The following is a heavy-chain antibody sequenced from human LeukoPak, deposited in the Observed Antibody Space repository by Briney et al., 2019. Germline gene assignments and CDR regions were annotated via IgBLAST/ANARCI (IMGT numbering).Heavy chain of an antibody. CDR2: LSGSGGRT. Sequence: GGSLGVSCAAAGFTFSSHAMSWGRQAPGEGLEGVSALSGSGGRTYYADSEKGRFTISRDNSKNTLYLQMNSLRAEHTAVYYCAKVVSSWPPDYWGQGTLVTVSS. V-gene: IGHV3-23*01. CDR1: GFTFSSHA. CDR3: AKVVSSWPPDY. D-gene: IGHD6-13*01. J-gene: IGHJ4*02.